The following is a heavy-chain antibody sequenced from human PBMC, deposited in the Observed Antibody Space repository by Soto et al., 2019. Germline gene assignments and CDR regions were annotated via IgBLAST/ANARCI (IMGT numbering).Heavy chain of an antibody. CDR3: ARDAAAGLNDY. CDR1: GYTFTSYA. D-gene: IGHD6-13*01. J-gene: IGHJ4*02. CDR2: ISAYNGNT. V-gene: IGHV1-18*01. Sequence: QVQLVQSGAEVKKPGASVKVSCKASGYTFTSYAISWVRQAPGQGLEWMGWISAYNGNTNDAQNFQGRVTMTTDTATITAYMELRSLRSDDTAVYYCARDAAAGLNDYWGQGTLLTVSS.